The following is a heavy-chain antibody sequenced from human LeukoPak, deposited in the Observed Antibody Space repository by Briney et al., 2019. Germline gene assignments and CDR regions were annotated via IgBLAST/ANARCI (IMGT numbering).Heavy chain of an antibody. J-gene: IGHJ6*03. V-gene: IGHV3-30*02. CDR1: GFTVSSYY. CDR2: IRSDGTSK. CDR3: ANQGGSLTEVGYYMDV. Sequence: GGSLRLSCAASGFTVSSYYMSWVRQAPGKGLEWVAFIRSDGTSKYYTDSVKGRFTISRDNSKNTLYLQMNSLRPEDTAVYYCANQGGSLTEVGYYMDVWGKGTTVTVSS. D-gene: IGHD1-26*01.